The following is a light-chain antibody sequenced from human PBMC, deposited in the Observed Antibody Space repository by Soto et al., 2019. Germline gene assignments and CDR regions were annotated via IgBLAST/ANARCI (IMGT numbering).Light chain of an antibody. J-gene: IGKJ5*01. CDR1: QSISSY. CDR3: QQSYRTPPIT. V-gene: IGKV1-39*01. Sequence: DIQMTQSPSSLSASVGDRVTITCRASQSISSYLNWYQQKTGKAPKVLIYAASSLQSGVPSRFSGIGSGTDFTLTISSLQPEDFATYYCQQSYRTPPITFGQGTRLEIK. CDR2: AAS.